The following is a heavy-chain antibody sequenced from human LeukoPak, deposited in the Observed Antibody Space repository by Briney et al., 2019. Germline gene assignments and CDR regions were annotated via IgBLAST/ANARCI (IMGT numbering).Heavy chain of an antibody. V-gene: IGHV3-21*01. Sequence: GGSLRLSCTASGFTFSSYNMNWVRQAPGKGLELVSSFTAYSGASIYYADSVRGRFTISRDNAKNSLYLQINSLRAEDTAVYYCARGTYSGYDSSFDYWGQGTLVTVSS. CDR1: GFTFSSYN. D-gene: IGHD5-12*01. CDR2: FTAYSGASI. J-gene: IGHJ4*02. CDR3: ARGTYSGYDSSFDY.